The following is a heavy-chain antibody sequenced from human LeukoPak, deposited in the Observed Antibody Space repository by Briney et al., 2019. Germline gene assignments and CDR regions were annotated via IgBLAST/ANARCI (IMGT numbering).Heavy chain of an antibody. J-gene: IGHJ4*02. CDR3: ARDGDSSGYYYSWSAY. Sequence: ASVKVSCKASGGTFSSYAISWVRQAPGQGLEWMGGIIPIFGTANYAQKFQGRVTITADESTSTAYMELSSLRSEDTAVYYCARDGDSSGYYYSWSAYWGQGTLVTVSS. CDR2: IIPIFGTA. CDR1: GGTFSSYA. D-gene: IGHD3-22*01. V-gene: IGHV1-69*13.